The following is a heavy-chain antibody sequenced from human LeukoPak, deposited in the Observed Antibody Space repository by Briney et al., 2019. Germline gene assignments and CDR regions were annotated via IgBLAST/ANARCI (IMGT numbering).Heavy chain of an antibody. CDR1: GFTFGNYW. J-gene: IGHJ6*02. D-gene: IGHD2-21*02. CDR3: ARDRTYCGGDCYSYYYFGLDA. V-gene: IGHV3-74*01. Sequence: GGSLRLSCAASGFTFGNYWMHWVRQAPGKGLVWVSGINSDGSTTTYADSVKGRFTISRDTARNTVHLQMNSLRAEDTALYFCARDRTYCGGDCYSYYYFGLDAWGQGTTVTVSS. CDR2: INSDGSTT.